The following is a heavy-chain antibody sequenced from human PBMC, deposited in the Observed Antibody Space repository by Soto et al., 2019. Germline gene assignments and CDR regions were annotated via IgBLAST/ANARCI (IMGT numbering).Heavy chain of an antibody. CDR2: MSYDGNKK. Sequence: QVQLVESGGGVVQPGRSLRLSCAVSGFTLSSYGIHWVRQAPGKGLEWVAFMSYDGNKKYYADSVKGRFTISRDNSKHTLYLQMDSLRADDTAMYYCAKGLSVIQEWIIDGHWGQGTQVTVSS. CDR1: GFTLSSYG. J-gene: IGHJ4*02. D-gene: IGHD5-18*01. V-gene: IGHV3-30*18. CDR3: AKGLSVIQEWIIDGH.